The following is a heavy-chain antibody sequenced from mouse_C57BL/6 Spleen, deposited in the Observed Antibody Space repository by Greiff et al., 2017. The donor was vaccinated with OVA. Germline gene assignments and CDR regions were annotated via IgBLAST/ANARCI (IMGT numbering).Heavy chain of an antibody. V-gene: IGHV1-52*01. D-gene: IGHD3-2*02. Sequence: QVHVKQPGAELVRPGSSVKLSCKASGYTFTSYWMHWVKQRPIQGLEWIGNIDPSDSETHYNQKFKDKATLTVDKSSSTAYMQLSSLTSEDSAVYYCARGGSSGHAGAMDYWGQGTSVTVSS. J-gene: IGHJ4*01. CDR2: IDPSDSET. CDR3: ARGGSSGHAGAMDY. CDR1: GYTFTSYW.